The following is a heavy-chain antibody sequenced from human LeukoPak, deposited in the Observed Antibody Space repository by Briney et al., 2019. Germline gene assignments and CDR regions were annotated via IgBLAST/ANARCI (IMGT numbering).Heavy chain of an antibody. J-gene: IGHJ4*02. V-gene: IGHV1-69*13. CDR2: IIPIFGTA. D-gene: IGHD6-13*01. CDR1: GGTFSSYA. Sequence: ASVKVSCKASGGTFSSYAISWVRQAPGQGLEWMGGIIPIFGTANYAQKFQGRVTITADESTSTAYMELSSLRSEDAAVYYCARTSYSSSWYEGGYYFDYWGQGTLVTVSS. CDR3: ARTSYSSSWYEGGYYFDY.